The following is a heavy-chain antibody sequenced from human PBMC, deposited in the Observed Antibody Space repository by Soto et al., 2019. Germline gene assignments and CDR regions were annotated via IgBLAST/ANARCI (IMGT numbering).Heavy chain of an antibody. D-gene: IGHD6-6*01. V-gene: IGHV3-30-3*01. CDR2: ISYDGSNK. CDR1: GFTFSSYA. Sequence: QVQLVESGGGVVQPGRSLRLSCAASGFTFSSYAMHWVRQAPGKGLEWVAVISYDGSNKYYADSVKGRFTISRDNSKNTLYLQMNSLRAEDTAVYYCAREDSSGLLDYWGQGTLVTVSS. J-gene: IGHJ4*02. CDR3: AREDSSGLLDY.